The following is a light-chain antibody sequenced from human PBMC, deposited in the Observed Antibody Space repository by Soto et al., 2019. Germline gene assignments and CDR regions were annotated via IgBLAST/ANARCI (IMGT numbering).Light chain of an antibody. J-gene: IGKJ2*01. CDR3: QQYDSSPLYT. V-gene: IGKV3-20*01. CDR2: GAS. CDR1: QSVGSSH. Sequence: DIVLTQSPGTLSLSPGERATLSCRASQSVGSSHLAWYQQKPGQAPRLVIYGASNRATGIPDRISGSGSGTDFTLTISRLEPEDFAVYYCQQYDSSPLYTFGQGTKLEIK.